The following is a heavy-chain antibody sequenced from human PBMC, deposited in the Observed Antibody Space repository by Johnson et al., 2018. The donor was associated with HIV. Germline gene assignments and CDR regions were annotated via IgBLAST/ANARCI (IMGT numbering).Heavy chain of an antibody. Sequence: QVQLVESGGGVVQPGRSLRLSCAASGFTFSNYGMHWVRQAPGKGLEWVAVITFEGSDKYYADSVKGRVTISRDDSKNTLYLRLNSLRPEDSAVYYCARDDLGNPFSSYDAFDIWGQGTMVTVSS. D-gene: IGHD6-13*01. CDR2: ITFEGSDK. CDR3: ARDDLGNPFSSYDAFDI. J-gene: IGHJ3*02. CDR1: GFTFSNYG. V-gene: IGHV3-30*03.